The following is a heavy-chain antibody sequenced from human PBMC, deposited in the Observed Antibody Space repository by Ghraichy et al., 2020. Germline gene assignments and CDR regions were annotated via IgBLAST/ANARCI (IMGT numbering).Heavy chain of an antibody. CDR2: INPSGGST. CDR1: GYTFTSYY. CDR3: ALSIAAAGTVDY. J-gene: IGHJ4*02. D-gene: IGHD6-13*01. V-gene: IGHV1-46*03. Sequence: ASVKVSCKASGYTFTSYYMHWVRQAPGQGLEWMGIINPSGGSTSYAQKFQGRVTMTRDTSTSTVYMELSSLRSEDTAVYYCALSIAAAGTVDYWGQGTLVTVSS.